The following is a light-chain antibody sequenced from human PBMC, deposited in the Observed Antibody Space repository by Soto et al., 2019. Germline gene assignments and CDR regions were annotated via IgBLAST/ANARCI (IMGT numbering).Light chain of an antibody. CDR1: SSGFGGYNY. Sequence: QSVLTLPPSASGSPGQPVSISCTGTSSGFGGYNYVSWYQQHPGKASKLMIYEVSRRPSGVPDRFSGSKSGNTASLTVSGLQAEDEADYYCSSYAGSNNYVFGTGTKVTVL. J-gene: IGLJ1*01. V-gene: IGLV2-8*01. CDR3: SSYAGSNNYV. CDR2: EVS.